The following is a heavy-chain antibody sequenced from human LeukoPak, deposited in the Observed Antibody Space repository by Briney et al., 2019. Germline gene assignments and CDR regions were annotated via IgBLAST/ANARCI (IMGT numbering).Heavy chain of an antibody. Sequence: SETLSLTCTVSGGSIKTGDYYWSWIRQSPGKGLEWIGYIYYSGSTYYNPSLKSRVTISVDTSKNQFSLKLNSVTAADTAVFYCARYCTGGSCYSGAFNIWGRGTMVTVSS. D-gene: IGHD2-15*01. V-gene: IGHV4-30-4*01. J-gene: IGHJ3*02. CDR1: GGSIKTGDYY. CDR2: IYYSGST. CDR3: ARYCTGGSCYSGAFNI.